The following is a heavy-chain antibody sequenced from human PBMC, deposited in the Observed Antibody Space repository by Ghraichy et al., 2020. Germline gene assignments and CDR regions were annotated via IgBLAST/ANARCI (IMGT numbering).Heavy chain of an antibody. CDR3: ARPLRECGSRSCTNWFDP. CDR1: GGSVNSRDTYY. V-gene: IGHV4-39*01. J-gene: IGHJ5*02. D-gene: IGHD1-26*01. CDR2: VYYSGST. Sequence: SQTLSLTCTVSGGSVNSRDTYYWGWIRQSPGKGLEWIGSVYYSGSTFYNPSLKSRVAIFIDTSKNQFSLRLNSVTAADTAVYYCARPLRECGSRSCTNWFDPWGRGTLVTVSS.